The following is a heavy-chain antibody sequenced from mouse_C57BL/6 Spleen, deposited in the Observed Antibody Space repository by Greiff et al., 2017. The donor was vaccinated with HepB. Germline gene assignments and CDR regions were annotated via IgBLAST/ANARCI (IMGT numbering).Heavy chain of an antibody. CDR1: GYTFTSYW. CDR2: IHPNSGST. J-gene: IGHJ2*01. D-gene: IGHD2-3*01. V-gene: IGHV1-64*01. Sequence: QVQLKQPGAELVKPGASVKLSCKASGYTFTSYWMHWVKQRPGQGLEWIGMIHPNSGSTNYNEKFKSKATLTVDKSSSTAYMQLSSLTSEDSAVYYCARSNGYYEGYWGQGTTLTVSS. CDR3: ARSNGYYEGY.